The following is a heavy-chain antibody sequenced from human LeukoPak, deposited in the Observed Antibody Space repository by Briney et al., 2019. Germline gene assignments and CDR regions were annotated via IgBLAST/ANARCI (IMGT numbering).Heavy chain of an antibody. D-gene: IGHD1-26*01. Sequence: GKSLRLSCAASGFTFSGFGMNWVRQAPGKGLEWIGRIKSKTGGGTIDYAAPVKGRFTISRDDSKDTLYLQMNSLKSEDTAVYHCTTAAFVGATAYWGQGALVIVSS. V-gene: IGHV3-15*07. CDR1: GFTFSGFG. CDR3: TTAAFVGATAY. J-gene: IGHJ4*02. CDR2: IKSKTGGGTI.